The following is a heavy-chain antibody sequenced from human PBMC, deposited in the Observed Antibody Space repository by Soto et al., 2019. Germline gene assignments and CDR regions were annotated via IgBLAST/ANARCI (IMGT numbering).Heavy chain of an antibody. J-gene: IGHJ3*02. CDR1: GGSVSSGAYY. V-gene: IGHV4-31*03. D-gene: IGHD5-12*01. CDR3: ARARLRAVYAFDI. Sequence: PSETLSLTCTVSGGSVSSGAYYWTWIRQRRGKGLEWIGYIYYSGSTYYSPSLKSRLSISLDTSKNQFSLRLSSVTAADTAMYYCARARLRAVYAFDIWGEGTTVTVSS. CDR2: IYYSGST.